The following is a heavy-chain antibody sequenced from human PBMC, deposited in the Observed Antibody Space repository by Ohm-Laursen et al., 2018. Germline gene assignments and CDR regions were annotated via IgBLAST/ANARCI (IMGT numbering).Heavy chain of an antibody. CDR1: GYTFTDYY. D-gene: IGHD1-1*01. CDR2: MNPNSGNT. J-gene: IGHJ4*02. V-gene: IGHV1-8*02. Sequence: ASVKVSCKASGYTFTDYYMHWVRQAPGQGPEWMGWMNPNSGNTGYAQKFRDRVTMTSDTSISTAYMELYGLTSEDTAAYYCARAVRNQLVSDYWGQGTLVTVSS. CDR3: ARAVRNQLVSDY.